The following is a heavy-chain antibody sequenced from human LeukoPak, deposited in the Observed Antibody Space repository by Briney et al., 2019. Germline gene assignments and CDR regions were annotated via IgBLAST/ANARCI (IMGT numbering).Heavy chain of an antibody. V-gene: IGHV4-4*09. CDR2: IYTSGST. J-gene: IGHJ6*03. CDR1: GGSISSYY. CDR3: ARAPTKIYYYMDV. Sequence: PSETLSLTCTVSGGSISSYYWSWIRQPPGKGLEGIGYIYTSGSTNYNPSLKSRVNISVDTSKNQVSLKVSSVTAADTAVYYCARAPTKIYYYMDVWGKGTTVTVSS. D-gene: IGHD5-24*01.